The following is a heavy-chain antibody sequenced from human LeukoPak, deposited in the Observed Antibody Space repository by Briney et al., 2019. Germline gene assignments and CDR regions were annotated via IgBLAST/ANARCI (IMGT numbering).Heavy chain of an antibody. J-gene: IGHJ4*02. CDR1: GFPFSTFT. CDR2: IVRSDGPI. D-gene: IGHD6-6*01. V-gene: IGHV3-48*03. CDR3: ARETGSTTSAEFEF. Sequence: PGGSLRLSCTASGFPFSTFTMNWVRQAPGKGLEWLSFIVRSDGPIYYADSVKGRFTISRDNAKNSLYLQMNSLTVEDTAVYYCARETGSTTSAEFEFWGQGNLVPVSS.